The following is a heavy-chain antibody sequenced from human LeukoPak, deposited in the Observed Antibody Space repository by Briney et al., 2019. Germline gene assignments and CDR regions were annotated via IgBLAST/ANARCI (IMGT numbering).Heavy chain of an antibody. CDR3: ARDSSSWYYFDY. CDR1: GYTFTSYY. CDR2: INPSGGST. Sequence: EASVKVPCKASGYTFTSYYMHWVRQAPGQGLEWMGIINPSGGSTSYAQKFQGRVTMTRDTSTSTVYMELSSLRSEDTAVFYCARDSSSWYYFDYWGQGTLVTVSS. D-gene: IGHD6-13*01. J-gene: IGHJ4*02. V-gene: IGHV1-46*01.